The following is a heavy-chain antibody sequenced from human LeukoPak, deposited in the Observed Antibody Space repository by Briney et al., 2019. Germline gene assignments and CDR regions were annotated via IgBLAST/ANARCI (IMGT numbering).Heavy chain of an antibody. CDR2: ISTSSYYI. CDR1: GFTLRSYG. V-gene: IGHV3-21*01. D-gene: IGHD1-26*01. Sequence: SGGSLRLSCAASGFTLRSYGMNWVRQAPGKGLEWVSYISTSSYYIYYADSVKGRFTISRDDAKNSLYLQMHSLRTEGTAVYYCARDASGSSTGLIDSWGQGTLVTVSS. CDR3: ARDASGSSTGLIDS. J-gene: IGHJ4*02.